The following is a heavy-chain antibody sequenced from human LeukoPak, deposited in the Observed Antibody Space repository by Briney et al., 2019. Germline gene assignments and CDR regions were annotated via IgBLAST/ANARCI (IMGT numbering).Heavy chain of an antibody. D-gene: IGHD6-13*01. J-gene: IGHJ4*02. CDR3: AGSQQLATYYFDY. V-gene: IGHV4-34*01. CDR2: INHSGST. CDR1: GGSFRGYY. Sequence: ASETLSLTCAVYGGSFRGYYWSWIRQPPGKGLVWIGEINHSGSTYYNPTLKSRVTISVDTSKNQFSLKLSSVTAADTAVYYCAGSQQLATYYFDYWGQGTLVTVSS.